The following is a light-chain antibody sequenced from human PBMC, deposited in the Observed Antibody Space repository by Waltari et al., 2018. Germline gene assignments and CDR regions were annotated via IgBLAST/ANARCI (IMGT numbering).Light chain of an antibody. J-gene: IGKJ5*01. V-gene: IGKV1-33*01. CDR2: DAS. Sequence: DIQMTQSPSSLSASVGDRVTITCQASQDISNYLNWYQQKPGKAPKLLIYDASNLETGVPSRFSGSGSGTDFTFTISSLQPEDIATYYCQQYDNSITFGQGTRLEIK. CDR1: QDISNY. CDR3: QQYDNSIT.